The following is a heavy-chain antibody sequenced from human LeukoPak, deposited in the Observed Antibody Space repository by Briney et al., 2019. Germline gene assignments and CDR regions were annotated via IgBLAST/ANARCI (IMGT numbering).Heavy chain of an antibody. Sequence: PGGSLRLSCAASGFTFSDYSMNWVRRTPRKGLEWVSCISGSGSYIYYADSVKGRFTISRDNAKNSLNLQMNSLRAEDTAVYYCVRERFHGSGAPKFDFWGQGNLVTVSS. CDR3: VRERFHGSGAPKFDF. V-gene: IGHV3-21*06. CDR2: ISGSGSYI. CDR1: GFTFSDYS. D-gene: IGHD3-10*01. J-gene: IGHJ4*02.